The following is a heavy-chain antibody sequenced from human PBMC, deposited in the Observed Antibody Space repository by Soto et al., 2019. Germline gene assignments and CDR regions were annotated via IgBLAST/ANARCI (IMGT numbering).Heavy chain of an antibody. Sequence: QVQLVQSGVEVKKPGASVTVSCKASGYNFLSYGVSWARQAPGQGLEWMGWISVYNSNANYAQQFHGRVTMNSDTSTNTAYLELRGMRSDDTAGYYCARGKRSGYYSTHPDYWGQGTLVVVSS. CDR3: ARGKRSGYYSTHPDY. CDR1: GYNFLSYG. J-gene: IGHJ4*02. V-gene: IGHV1-18*04. CDR2: ISVYNSNA. D-gene: IGHD3-3*01.